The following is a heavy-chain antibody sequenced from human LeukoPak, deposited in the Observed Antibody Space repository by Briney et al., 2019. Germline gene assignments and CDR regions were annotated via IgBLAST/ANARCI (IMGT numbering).Heavy chain of an antibody. D-gene: IGHD6-6*01. Sequence: SETLSLTCTVSGGSISSYYWSWIRQPPGKGLEWIGYIYYSGSTNYNPSLKSRVTISVDTSKNQFSLKLSSVTAADTAVYYCARQKDSSSLGWFDPWGQGTLVTVSS. CDR1: GGSISSYY. J-gene: IGHJ5*02. V-gene: IGHV4-59*08. CDR3: ARQKDSSSLGWFDP. CDR2: IYYSGST.